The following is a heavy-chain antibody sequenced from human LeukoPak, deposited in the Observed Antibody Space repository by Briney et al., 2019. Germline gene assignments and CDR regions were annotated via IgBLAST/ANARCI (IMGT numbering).Heavy chain of an antibody. J-gene: IGHJ4*02. Sequence: PGRSLRLSCAASGFTFRNHGMHWIRQVPGKGLEWVAVIWYDGSNQNYADSVKGRFTISRDNSKNTLYLQMNSLRAEDTAVYYCAKDRSKNYDILTGYYWWGQGTLVTVSS. V-gene: IGHV3-33*06. CDR1: GFTFRNHG. CDR2: IWYDGSNQ. D-gene: IGHD3-9*01. CDR3: AKDRSKNYDILTGYYW.